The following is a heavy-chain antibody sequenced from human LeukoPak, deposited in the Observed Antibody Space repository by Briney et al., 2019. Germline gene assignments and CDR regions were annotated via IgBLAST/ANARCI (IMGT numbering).Heavy chain of an antibody. CDR1: GYTFTSYD. J-gene: IGHJ3*02. D-gene: IGHD3-22*01. CDR3: ARRRKVTMIGSGAFDI. Sequence: SVTVSCMASGYTFTSYDINWVRQAARQGTEWMGWMIPNSGNTGYAQKFQGRVTMTRNTSISTAYMEPSSLRSEDTAVYYCARRRKVTMIGSGAFDIWGQGTMVTVSS. CDR2: MIPNSGNT. V-gene: IGHV1-8*01.